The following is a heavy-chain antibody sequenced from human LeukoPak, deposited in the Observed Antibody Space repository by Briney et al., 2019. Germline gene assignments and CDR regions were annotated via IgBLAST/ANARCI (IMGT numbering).Heavy chain of an antibody. CDR1: GYTFTSYD. J-gene: IGHJ5*02. CDR2: MNPNSGNT. D-gene: IGHD3-3*01. Sequence: ASVKVSCQASGYTFTSYDINWVRQATGQGLEWMGWMNPNSGNTGYAQKFQGRVTITRNTSISTAYMELSSLRSEDTAVYYCARGAKYYDFWSGYYVDAGWFDPWGQGTLVTVSS. CDR3: ARGAKYYDFWSGYYVDAGWFDP. V-gene: IGHV1-8*03.